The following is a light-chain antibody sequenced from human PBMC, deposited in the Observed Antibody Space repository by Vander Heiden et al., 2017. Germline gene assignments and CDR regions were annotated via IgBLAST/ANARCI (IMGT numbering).Light chain of an antibody. CDR3: QVWDSSSDHAWV. V-gene: IGLV3-21*04. J-gene: IGLJ3*02. CDR2: YDS. CDR1: NIGSKS. Sequence: SYALTPPPSVSVAPRKTARITCGGNNIGSKSVHGYQQKPGQAPVLVIYYDSDRPSGIPERFSGSNSGNTATLTISRVEAGDEADYYCQVWDSSSDHAWVFGGGTKLTVL.